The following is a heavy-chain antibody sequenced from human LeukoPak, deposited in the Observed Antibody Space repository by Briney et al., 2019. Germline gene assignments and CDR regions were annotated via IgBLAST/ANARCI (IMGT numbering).Heavy chain of an antibody. Sequence: PGGSLRLSCAVSGFTVSSNYMSWVRQAPGKGLEWVSVIYSGGSTDYADSVKGRFTISRDNSKNTLYLQMNSLRAEDTAVYYCARDRLMVVSYYYYGMDVWGQGTTVTVSS. CDR3: ARDRLMVVSYYYYGMDV. V-gene: IGHV3-53*05. J-gene: IGHJ6*02. CDR1: GFTVSSNY. CDR2: IYSGGST. D-gene: IGHD2-8*01.